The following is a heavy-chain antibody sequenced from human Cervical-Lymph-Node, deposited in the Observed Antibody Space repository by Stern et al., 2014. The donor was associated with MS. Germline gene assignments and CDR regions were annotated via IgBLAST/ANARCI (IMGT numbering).Heavy chain of an antibody. D-gene: IGHD3-16*01. J-gene: IGHJ1*01. Sequence: VQLVQSGGGVVQPGTSLRLSCTASGFSFSRYDMHWVRQAPGKTLEWVAGAGYDKDEEYYSASVRGRFTISRDNSRNSLSLYMNTLRVEDTAIYYCVKDGAIFTSRIRFETHFESWGQGTLVVVSS. CDR1: GFSFSRYD. CDR3: VKDGAIFTSRIRFETHFES. V-gene: IGHV3-33*06. CDR2: AGYDKDEE.